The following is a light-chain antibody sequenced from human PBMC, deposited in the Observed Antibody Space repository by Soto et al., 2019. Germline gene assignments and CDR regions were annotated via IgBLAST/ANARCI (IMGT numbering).Light chain of an antibody. V-gene: IGLV2-14*01. Sequence: QSVLTQPASVSGSPGQSITMSCTGTSSDVGGYNYVSWYQQHPGKAPKLMIYEVSNRPSGVSNRFSGCKSGNTASLTISGLQAEDEADYYCSSYTRSSTWVFGGGTKLTV. J-gene: IGLJ3*02. CDR1: SSDVGGYNY. CDR2: EVS. CDR3: SSYTRSSTWV.